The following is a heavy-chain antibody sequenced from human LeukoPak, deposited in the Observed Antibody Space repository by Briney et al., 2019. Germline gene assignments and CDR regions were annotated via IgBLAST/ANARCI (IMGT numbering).Heavy chain of an antibody. V-gene: IGHV4-39*07. CDR3: ARATIEYSSSSVYFDY. CDR2: IYYSGST. D-gene: IGHD6-6*01. CDR1: GGSISSSSYY. Sequence: PSETLSLTCTVSGGSISSSSYYWGWIRQPPGKGLEWIGSIYYSGSTYYNPSLKSRVTISVDTSKNQFSLKLSSVTAADTAVYYCARATIEYSSSSVYFDYWGQGTLVTVSS. J-gene: IGHJ4*02.